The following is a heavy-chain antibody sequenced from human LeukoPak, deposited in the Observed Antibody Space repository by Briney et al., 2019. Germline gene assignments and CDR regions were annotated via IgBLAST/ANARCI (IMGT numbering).Heavy chain of an antibody. J-gene: IGHJ6*03. CDR1: GFTFSSYA. Sequence: GGSLRLSCAASGFTFSSYAMHWVRQAPGQGLEYVSAISSNGGSTNYANSVKGRFTISRDNSKNTLYLQMGSLRAEDMAVYYCARDRGTMVRGVMRYYYYMDVWGKGTTVTVSS. CDR2: ISSNGGST. CDR3: ARDRGTMVRGVMRYYYYMDV. D-gene: IGHD3-10*01. V-gene: IGHV3-64*01.